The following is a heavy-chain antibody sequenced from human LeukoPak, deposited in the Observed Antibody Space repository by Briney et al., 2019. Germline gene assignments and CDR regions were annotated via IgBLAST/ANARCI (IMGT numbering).Heavy chain of an antibody. V-gene: IGHV3-11*04. CDR2: ISHSGSTI. D-gene: IGHD6-19*01. CDR1: GFTFSDSY. Sequence: GGSLRLSCEASGFTFSDSYMSWIRQAPGKGLEWVSYISHSGSTIYYADSVKGRFTISRDNSKNTLYLQMNSLRAEDTAVYYCARPAGPAYFDYWGQGTLVTVSS. CDR3: ARPAGPAYFDY. J-gene: IGHJ4*02.